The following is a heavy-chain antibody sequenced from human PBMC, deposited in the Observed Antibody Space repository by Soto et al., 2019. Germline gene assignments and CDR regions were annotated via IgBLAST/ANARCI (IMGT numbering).Heavy chain of an antibody. Sequence: SETLSLTCTVSGGSITSYSWSWLRQPPGKGLEWVGSIFYSGSTNYNPSLESRVAISIDTSKNQVSLKLDSVTAADTAVYYCARGTTGPRYYYYHYMDVWGKGTTVTVSS. D-gene: IGHD1-1*01. V-gene: IGHV4-59*01. CDR1: GGSITSYS. CDR3: ARGTTGPRYYYYHYMDV. J-gene: IGHJ6*03. CDR2: IFYSGST.